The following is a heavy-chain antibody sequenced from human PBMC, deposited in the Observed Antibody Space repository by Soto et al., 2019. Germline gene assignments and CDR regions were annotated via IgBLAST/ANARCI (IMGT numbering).Heavy chain of an antibody. V-gene: IGHV3-21*01. CDR1: GFTFSSYN. Sequence: EVQLVESGGGLVQPGGSLRLSCAASGFTFSSYNMNWVRQAPGKGLEWVSSISSTGIYLFYADSVGGRFTISRDNAKKSLYLQMNSRRAEDTAVYYCARDEGSSGFDYWGQGTLVTVSS. D-gene: IGHD6-13*01. J-gene: IGHJ4*02. CDR2: ISSTGIYL. CDR3: ARDEGSSGFDY.